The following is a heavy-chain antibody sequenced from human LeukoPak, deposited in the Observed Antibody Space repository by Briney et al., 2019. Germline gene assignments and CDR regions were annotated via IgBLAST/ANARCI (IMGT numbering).Heavy chain of an antibody. V-gene: IGHV4-59*08. CDR1: DGSISSYY. CDR3: ARHSRFGGYDFGYYYYGMDV. D-gene: IGHD5-12*01. Sequence: SETLSLTCTDSDGSISSYYWSWIRQPPGKGLEWIGYIYYSGSTNYNPSLKSRVTISVDTSKNQFSLKLSSVTAADTAVYYCARHSRFGGYDFGYYYYGMDVWGQGTTVTVSS. J-gene: IGHJ6*02. CDR2: IYYSGST.